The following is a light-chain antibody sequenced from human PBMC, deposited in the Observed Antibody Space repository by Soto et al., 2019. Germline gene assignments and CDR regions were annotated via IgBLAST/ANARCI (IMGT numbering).Light chain of an antibody. CDR1: QSVSSSY. CDR2: DAS. Sequence: EIFLTQSPATLSLSPGERATLSCRASQSVSSSYLAWYQQKPGQAPRLLIYDASNRATGIPARFSGSGSGTDFTLTISSLEPEDFAVYYCQQRSNWRWTFGQGTKVDIK. V-gene: IGKV3-11*01. CDR3: QQRSNWRWT. J-gene: IGKJ1*01.